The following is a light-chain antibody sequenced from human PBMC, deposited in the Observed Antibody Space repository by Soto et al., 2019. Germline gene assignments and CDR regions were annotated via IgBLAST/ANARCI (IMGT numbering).Light chain of an antibody. CDR2: DAS. CDR1: QSVTTR. CDR3: QQYNNWPWT. Sequence: IVLTQSPGTLSLSPGERVTLSCRASQSVTTRSAWYQRKPGQAPRLVIYDASTRATGMPGRFSGSGSGTEFTLTISSLQSEDFAVYYCQQYNNWPWTFGQGTKVDIK. V-gene: IGKV3-15*01. J-gene: IGKJ1*01.